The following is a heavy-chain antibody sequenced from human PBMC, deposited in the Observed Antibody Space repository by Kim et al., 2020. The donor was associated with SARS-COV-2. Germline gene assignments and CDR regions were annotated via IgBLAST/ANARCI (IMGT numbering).Heavy chain of an antibody. D-gene: IGHD6-19*01. V-gene: IGHV3-30*02. J-gene: IGHJ4*02. CDR3: AKQSALVVAATVDS. Sequence: AESVKGRFPVSRDNSKNTVYLEMNSLRPDGTAVYYCAKQSALVVAATVDSWGQGTLVIVSS.